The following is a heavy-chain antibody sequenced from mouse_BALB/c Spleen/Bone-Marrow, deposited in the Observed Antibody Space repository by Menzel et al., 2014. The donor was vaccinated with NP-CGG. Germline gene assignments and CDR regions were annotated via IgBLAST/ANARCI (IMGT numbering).Heavy chain of an antibody. CDR2: IDPANDNT. CDR3: ARADGYYAGFAY. CDR1: GFNIKDTY. J-gene: IGHJ3*01. D-gene: IGHD2-3*01. V-gene: IGHV14-3*02. Sequence: VQLQQSGAEFVKPGASVKLSCTASGFNIKDTYMHWVKRRPEQGLEWIGRIDPANDNTKYDPKFQGKATITADTSSNTAYLQLSSLTSEDSAVYYCARADGYYAGFAYWGQGTLVTVSA.